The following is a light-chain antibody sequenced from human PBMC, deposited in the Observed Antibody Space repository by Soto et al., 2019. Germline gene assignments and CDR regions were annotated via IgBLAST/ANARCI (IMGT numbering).Light chain of an antibody. J-gene: IGKJ3*01. CDR2: DAS. CDR1: QSVSSY. V-gene: IGKV3-11*01. Sequence: IVLTQSPATLSLSPGERATLSCRASQSVSSYLAWYQQKPGQAPRLLIYDASNRATGIPARFSGSGSGTDFTLTISRLEPEDFAVYYCQQRSNWPLFTFGPGTKVDIK. CDR3: QQRSNWPLFT.